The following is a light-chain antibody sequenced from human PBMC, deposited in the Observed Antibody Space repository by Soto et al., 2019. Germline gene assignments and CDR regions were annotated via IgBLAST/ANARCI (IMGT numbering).Light chain of an antibody. V-gene: IGKV1-9*01. Sequence: DIQLTQSPSFLSASVGDRVTITCRASQDISSNLAWYQQKPGKAPKLMIYAASTLQSGVPSRFSGRGSGTEFTLTISSLHPEDFASYYCQHLNTYLTFGGGTKVEIK. CDR3: QHLNTYLT. CDR2: AAS. J-gene: IGKJ4*01. CDR1: QDISSN.